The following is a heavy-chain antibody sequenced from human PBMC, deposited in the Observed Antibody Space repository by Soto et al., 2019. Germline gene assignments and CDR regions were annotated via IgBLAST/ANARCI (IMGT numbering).Heavy chain of an antibody. CDR1: GFTFSKFG. V-gene: IGHV3-30*18. D-gene: IGHD2-2*01. Sequence: PGVSLGLSCEASGFTFSKFGIHWVRQAPGKGLEWVAVVSYDGSFKYYADSVKGRFTISRDNSKNTLYLQMNSLRPEDTALYYCAKDSDLLLFDDYYYGMDVWGQGTTVTVSS. J-gene: IGHJ6*02. CDR3: AKDSDLLLFDDYYYGMDV. CDR2: VSYDGSFK.